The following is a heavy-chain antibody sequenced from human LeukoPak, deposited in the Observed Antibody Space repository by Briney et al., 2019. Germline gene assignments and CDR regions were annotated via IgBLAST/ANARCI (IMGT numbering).Heavy chain of an antibody. CDR3: ARGREDGTPYDFWSGFYYYYMDV. D-gene: IGHD3-3*01. V-gene: IGHV3-64*04. CDR2: ITSSGSST. CDR1: GFIFYSYA. J-gene: IGHJ6*03. Sequence: QTGGSLRLSCSASGFIFYSYAMHWVRQAPGRGLEYVAAITSSGSSTFHANSVKGRFTISRDNSKNTLYLQMNSLRAEDTAVYYCARGREDGTPYDFWSGFYYYYMDVWGKGTTVTVSS.